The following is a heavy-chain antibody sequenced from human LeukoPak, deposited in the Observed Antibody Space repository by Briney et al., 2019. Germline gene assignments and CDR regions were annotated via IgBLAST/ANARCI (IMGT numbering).Heavy chain of an antibody. CDR3: ASPNGRSSSWYGNDY. J-gene: IGHJ4*02. D-gene: IGHD6-13*01. CDR1: GGSISSSSYY. Sequence: PSETLSLTCTVSGGSISSSSYYWGWIRQPPGKGLEWIGSIYYSGSTYYNPSLKSRVTISVDTSKNQFSLKLSSVTAADTAVYYCASPNGRSSSWYGNDYWGQGTLVTVSS. CDR2: IYYSGST. V-gene: IGHV4-39*07.